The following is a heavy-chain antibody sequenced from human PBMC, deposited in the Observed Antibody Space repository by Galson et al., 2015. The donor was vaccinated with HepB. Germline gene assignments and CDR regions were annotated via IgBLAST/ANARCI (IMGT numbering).Heavy chain of an antibody. Sequence: SVKVSCKAFGYTFTSHTFSWVRQAPGQGLEWMGWISAYNGNTNYAQKFQDRVTTTTDTSASTAYMELRSLRSDDTAVYYCARDLSLDYWGQGTLVTVSS. V-gene: IGHV1-18*04. CDR2: ISAYNGNT. CDR1: GYTFTSHT. D-gene: IGHD3-3*02. J-gene: IGHJ4*02. CDR3: ARDLSLDY.